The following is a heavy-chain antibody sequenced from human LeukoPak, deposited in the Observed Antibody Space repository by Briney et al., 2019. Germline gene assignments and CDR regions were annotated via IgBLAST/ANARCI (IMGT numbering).Heavy chain of an antibody. CDR1: GFTFNTYW. V-gene: IGHV3-74*01. CDR2: INSDGSST. Sequence: GGSLRLSCAASGFTFNTYWMHWVRQAPGKGLVWVSRINSDGSSTSYADSVRGRFTISRDNAKNTLHLQMNSLRAEDTAVYYCVRDWGYDSSGYWQKYFDSWGQGTLVTVSS. CDR3: VRDWGYDSSGYWQKYFDS. D-gene: IGHD3-22*01. J-gene: IGHJ4*02.